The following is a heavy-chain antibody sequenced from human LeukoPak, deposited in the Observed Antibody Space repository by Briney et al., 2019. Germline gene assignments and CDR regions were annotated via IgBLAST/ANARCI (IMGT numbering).Heavy chain of an antibody. J-gene: IGHJ4*02. CDR2: ISGSGGST. Sequence: GGPLRLSCAASGFTFSSYAMSWVRQAPGKGLEWVSAISGSGGSTYYADSVKGRFTISRDNSKNTLYLQMNSLRAEDTAVYYCAKGPLYYYDSSGYYLEYWGQGTLVTVSS. CDR1: GFTFSSYA. V-gene: IGHV3-23*01. D-gene: IGHD3-22*01. CDR3: AKGPLYYYDSSGYYLEY.